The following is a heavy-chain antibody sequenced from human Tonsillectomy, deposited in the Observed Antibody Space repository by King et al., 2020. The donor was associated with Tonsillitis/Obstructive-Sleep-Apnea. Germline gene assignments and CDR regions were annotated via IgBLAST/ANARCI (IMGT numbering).Heavy chain of an antibody. CDR3: ARDPIGSYGPEDAFDI. D-gene: IGHD2-2*01. J-gene: IGHJ3*02. V-gene: IGHV3-33*01. CDR2: IWYDGSNK. CDR1: GFTFSSYG. Sequence: VQLVESGGGVVQPGRSLRLSCAASGFTFSSYGMHWVRQAPGKGLEWVAVIWYDGSNKYYADSVKGRFTISRDNSKNTLYLQMNSLRAEDTAVYYCARDPIGSYGPEDAFDIWGQGTMVTVSS.